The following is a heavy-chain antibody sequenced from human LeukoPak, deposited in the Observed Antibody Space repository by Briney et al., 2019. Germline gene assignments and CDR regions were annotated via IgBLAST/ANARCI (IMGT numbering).Heavy chain of an antibody. D-gene: IGHD6-13*01. CDR3: ARGRESSGIAAAGTLVDY. Sequence: ASVKVSCKASGYTFTSYGISWVRQAPGQGLEWMGWISAYNGNTNYAQKLQGRVTMTTDTSTSTAYMELRGLRSDDTAVYYCARGRESSGIAAAGTLVDYWGQGTLVTVSS. V-gene: IGHV1-18*01. CDR1: GYTFTSYG. CDR2: ISAYNGNT. J-gene: IGHJ4*02.